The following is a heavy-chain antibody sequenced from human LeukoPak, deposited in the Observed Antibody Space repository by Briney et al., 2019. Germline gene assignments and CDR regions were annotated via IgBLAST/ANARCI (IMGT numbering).Heavy chain of an antibody. CDR1: GGSISSYY. J-gene: IGHJ4*02. CDR2: IYYSGST. CDR3: AIKGFDSGRTFDY. V-gene: IGHV4-59*12. D-gene: IGHD3-10*01. Sequence: SETLSLTCTVSGGSISSYYWSWIRQPPGKGLEWIGYIYYSGSTNYNPSLKSRVTISLDKSRNQFSLKLISVTAADTAVYYCAIKGFDSGRTFDYWGQGALVTVSS.